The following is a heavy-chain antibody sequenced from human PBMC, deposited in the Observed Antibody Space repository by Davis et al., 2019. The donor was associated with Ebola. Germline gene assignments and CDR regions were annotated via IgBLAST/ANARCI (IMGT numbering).Heavy chain of an antibody. Sequence: GGSLRLSCAASGFTFSSYAMHWVRQAPGKGLEWVAVISYDGSNKYYADSVKGRFTISRDNSKNTLYLQMNSLRAEDTAVYYCAKNDCSGGSCYLVDYWGQGTLVTVSS. D-gene: IGHD2-15*01. CDR2: ISYDGSNK. CDR1: GFTFSSYA. CDR3: AKNDCSGGSCYLVDY. J-gene: IGHJ4*02. V-gene: IGHV3-30-3*02.